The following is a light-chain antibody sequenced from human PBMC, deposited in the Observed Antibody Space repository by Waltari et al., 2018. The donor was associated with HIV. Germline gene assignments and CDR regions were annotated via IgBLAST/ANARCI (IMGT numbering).Light chain of an antibody. V-gene: IGLV2-14*01. CDR2: DVS. J-gene: IGLJ1*01. CDR1: SSDVGGYNY. Sequence: QSALTQPASVSGSPGQSITISCTGPSSDVGGYNYVSWYQQYPGKAPKLMIFDVSNRPSGVSNRFPGSKSGNTASLTSSGLHTEDEADYYCSSYTSSSTLVFGTGTKVTVL. CDR3: SSYTSSSTLV.